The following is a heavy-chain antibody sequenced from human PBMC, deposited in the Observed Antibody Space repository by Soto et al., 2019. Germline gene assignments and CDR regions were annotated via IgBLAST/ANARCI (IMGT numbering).Heavy chain of an antibody. CDR3: ARSRRDATNFDTAIDY. Sequence: QVQLQESGPGLVKPSETLSLTCTVSGGSISSYYWGWIRQPPGKGLEWIGYIYFSGSTSHSPSLKPRVTISVDTSTNHVSLRVRSVTAADPAVYYCARSRRDATNFDTAIDYWGQGTVVTVSS. D-gene: IGHD2-2*01. CDR1: GGSISSYY. V-gene: IGHV4-59*01. J-gene: IGHJ4*02. CDR2: IYFSGST.